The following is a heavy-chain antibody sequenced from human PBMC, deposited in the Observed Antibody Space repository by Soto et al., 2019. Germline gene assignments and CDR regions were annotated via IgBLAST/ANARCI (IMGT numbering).Heavy chain of an antibody. Sequence: QLQLQESGPGLVKPSETLSLTCTVSGGSISTSSYYWGWIRQPPGKGLEWIGSIYYSGSTYHNPSLKSRVTISADTSKNQFSLKLSSVTAADTAVYYCARLIAAAGGNRAYWGQGTLVTVSS. D-gene: IGHD6-13*01. CDR2: IYYSGST. J-gene: IGHJ4*02. V-gene: IGHV4-39*01. CDR3: ARLIAAAGGNRAY. CDR1: GGSISTSSYY.